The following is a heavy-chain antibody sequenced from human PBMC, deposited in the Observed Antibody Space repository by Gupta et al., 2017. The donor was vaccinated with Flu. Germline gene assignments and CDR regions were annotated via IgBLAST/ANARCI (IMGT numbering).Heavy chain of an antibody. CDR2: VFHSGST. J-gene: IGHJ4*02. D-gene: IGHD6-19*01. V-gene: IGHV4-39*01. CDR3: ARHLGISVAGYLEV. Sequence: QLQLQESGPGLVKPSETLSLNCTVSGGSIRTTYYWGWIRQPPGKGLEWIGSVFHSGSTYYNPSLKSRVTISVDTSKNQFSLKLSYVTAADTALYYCARHLGISVAGYLEVWGQGTLVTVSS. CDR1: GGSIRTTYY.